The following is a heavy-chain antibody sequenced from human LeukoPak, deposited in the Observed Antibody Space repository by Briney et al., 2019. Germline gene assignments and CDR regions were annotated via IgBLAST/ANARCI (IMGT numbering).Heavy chain of an antibody. CDR1: GGSFSGYY. Sequence: PSGTLSLTCAVYGGSFSGYYWSWIRQPPGKGLEWIGEINHSGSTNYNPSLKSRVTISVDTSKNQFSLKLSSVTAADTAVYYCARARGGVTATIDDAFDIWGQGTMVTVSS. V-gene: IGHV4-34*01. CDR3: ARARGGVTATIDDAFDI. D-gene: IGHD2-21*02. J-gene: IGHJ3*02. CDR2: INHSGST.